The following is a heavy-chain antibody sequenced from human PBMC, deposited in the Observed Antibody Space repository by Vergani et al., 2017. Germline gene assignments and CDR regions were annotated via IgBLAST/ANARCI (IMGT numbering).Heavy chain of an antibody. D-gene: IGHD3-10*01. J-gene: IGHJ4*02. CDR3: ARAGYGSWSCYGYYLDY. CDR2: MNPNSGNT. Sequence: QVQLVQSGAEVKKPGASVKVSCKASGYTFTSYDINWVRQATGQGLEWMGWMNPNSGNTGNAQKIQGRVTMTRNTSISTAYMELSSLRSEETAVYYGARAGYGSWSCYGYYLDYWGQGTLVTVSS. CDR1: GYTFTSYD. V-gene: IGHV1-8*01.